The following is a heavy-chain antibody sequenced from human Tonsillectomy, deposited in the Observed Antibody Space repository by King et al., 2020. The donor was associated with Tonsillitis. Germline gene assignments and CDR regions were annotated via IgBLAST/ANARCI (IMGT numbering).Heavy chain of an antibody. V-gene: IGHV4-59*01. CDR2: VDYSGRT. J-gene: IGHJ3*02. D-gene: IGHD1-7*01. Sequence: QLQESGPGLVKPSETLSLTCSVSGGSISRYYWSWIRQPPGKGLEWVGYVDYSGRTNYIPSLKSRVTISIDTSKNQFSLKLSSVTAADTAVYYCARDRLVWPKGGNYIDAFDIWGQGTMVTVSS. CDR3: ARDRLVWPKGGNYIDAFDI. CDR1: GGSISRYY.